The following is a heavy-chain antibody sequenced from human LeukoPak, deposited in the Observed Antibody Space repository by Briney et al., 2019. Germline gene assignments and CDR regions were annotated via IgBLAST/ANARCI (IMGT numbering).Heavy chain of an antibody. Sequence: ASVKVSCKASGCTFTSYDINWVRQATGQGLEWMGWMNPNSGNTGYAQKFQGRVTMTRNTSISTAYMELSSLRSEDTAVYYCARGLYCSSTSCYRPRHGWFDPWGQGTLVTVSS. J-gene: IGHJ5*02. CDR1: GCTFTSYD. D-gene: IGHD2-2*01. CDR2: MNPNSGNT. V-gene: IGHV1-8*01. CDR3: ARGLYCSSTSCYRPRHGWFDP.